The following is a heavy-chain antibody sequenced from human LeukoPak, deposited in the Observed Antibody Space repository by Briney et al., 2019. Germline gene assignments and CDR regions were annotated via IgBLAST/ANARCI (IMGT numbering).Heavy chain of an antibody. V-gene: IGHV3-21*01. Sequence: GGSLRLSCAASGFTFSSYSMNWVRQAPGKGLEWVSSISSSSSYIYYADSVKGRFTISRDNAKNSLYLQMNSLRAEDTAVYYCARVHVWYDSTVDYWGQGTLVTVSS. CDR1: GFTFSSYS. CDR3: ARVHVWYDSTVDY. CDR2: ISSSSSYI. D-gene: IGHD3-22*01. J-gene: IGHJ4*02.